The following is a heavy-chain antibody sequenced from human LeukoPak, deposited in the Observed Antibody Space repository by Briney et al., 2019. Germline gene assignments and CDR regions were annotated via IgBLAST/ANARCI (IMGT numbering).Heavy chain of an antibody. D-gene: IGHD1-26*01. V-gene: IGHV4-59*08. CDR1: GGSISGYY. CDR3: ARRGSYSGGFDY. J-gene: IGHJ4*02. Sequence: SETLSLTCTVSGGSISGYYWNWIRQPPGKGLEWIGYTYYSGSTNYNPSLKSRVTISLDTSKNQFALKLSSVTAADSAMYYCARRGSYSGGFDYWGQGTLVTVSS. CDR2: TYYSGST.